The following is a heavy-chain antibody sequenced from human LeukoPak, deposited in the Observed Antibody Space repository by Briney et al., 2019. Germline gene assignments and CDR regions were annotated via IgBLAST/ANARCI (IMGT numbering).Heavy chain of an antibody. Sequence: SETLSLTCAVYGGSFSGYYWSWIRQPPEKGLEWIGEINHSGSTNYNPSLKSRVTISVDTSKNQFSLKLSSVTAADTAVYYCARGRGRYFDWLPKFNWFDPWGQGTLVTVSS. CDR1: GGSFSGYY. V-gene: IGHV4-34*01. CDR2: INHSGST. D-gene: IGHD3-9*01. CDR3: ARGRGRYFDWLPKFNWFDP. J-gene: IGHJ5*02.